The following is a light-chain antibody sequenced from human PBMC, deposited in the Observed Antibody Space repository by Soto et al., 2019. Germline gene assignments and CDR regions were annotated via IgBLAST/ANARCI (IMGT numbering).Light chain of an antibody. CDR1: QSVSSN. CDR3: QQYNNWPPEET. V-gene: IGKV3-15*01. Sequence: EIVLPPSPATLSVSPGERATLSCRTSQSVSSNLACYQQKPGQAPRLLIYGASTRATGIPARFSGSGSGTEFTLTISSLQSEDFAVYYCQQYNNWPPEETFGQGTKVDIK. CDR2: GAS. J-gene: IGKJ1*01.